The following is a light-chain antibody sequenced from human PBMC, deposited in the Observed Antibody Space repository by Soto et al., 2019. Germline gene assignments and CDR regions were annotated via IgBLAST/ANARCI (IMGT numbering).Light chain of an antibody. Sequence: DIQMTQSPSSLSASVGDRVTITCRASQSMSSYLNWYQQKPGKAPKLLIYAASSLQSGVPSRFSGSGSGTDFTLTISSLQPEDFATYYCQQSYSNPKTFGQGTMVEIK. J-gene: IGKJ1*01. CDR3: QQSYSNPKT. V-gene: IGKV1-39*01. CDR2: AAS. CDR1: QSMSSY.